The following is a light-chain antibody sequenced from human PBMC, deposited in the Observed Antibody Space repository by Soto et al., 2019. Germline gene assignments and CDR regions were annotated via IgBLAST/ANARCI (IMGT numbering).Light chain of an antibody. Sequence: QSVLTQPPAASGAPGQGVAFSCSGSRSNIGGNTVNWYQQLPGTAPKLLIYTNNQRPSGVPDRFSGSKSGTSASLAISGLQSDDEADYYCAAWDDSLNGYVFGTGTKLTVL. J-gene: IGLJ1*01. CDR1: RSNIGGNT. V-gene: IGLV1-44*01. CDR2: TNN. CDR3: AAWDDSLNGYV.